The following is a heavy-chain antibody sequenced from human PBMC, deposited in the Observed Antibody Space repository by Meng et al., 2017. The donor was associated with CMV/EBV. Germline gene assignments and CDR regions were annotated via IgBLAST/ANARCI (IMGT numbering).Heavy chain of an antibody. V-gene: IGHV3-30*02. D-gene: IGHD2-2*02. J-gene: IGHJ6*02. CDR3: AKGREYQLLYRWYYYGMDV. CDR2: IRYDGSNK. Sequence: GESLKISCAASGFTFSSYGMHWVRQAPGKGLEWVAFIRYDGSNKYYADSVKGRLTISRDNSKNTLYLQMNSLRAEDTAVYYCAKGREYQLLYRWYYYGMDVWGQGTTVTVSS. CDR1: GFTFSSYG.